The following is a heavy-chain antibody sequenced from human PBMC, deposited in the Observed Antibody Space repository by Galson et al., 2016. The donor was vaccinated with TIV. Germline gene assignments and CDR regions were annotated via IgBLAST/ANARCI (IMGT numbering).Heavy chain of an antibody. CDR3: ARTTGAGVAARVLFDY. V-gene: IGHV4-39*07. CDR1: GGSVSSTSYY. D-gene: IGHD6-6*01. J-gene: IGHJ4*02. CDR2: IYYTGIT. Sequence: SETLSLICTVSGGSVSSTSYYWGWIRQPTGKGLEWIGTIYYTGITFYNPSLESRVTISVDTSKNQFSLKLSSVTAADTAVYFCARTTGAGVAARVLFDYWGRGTLVTVSS.